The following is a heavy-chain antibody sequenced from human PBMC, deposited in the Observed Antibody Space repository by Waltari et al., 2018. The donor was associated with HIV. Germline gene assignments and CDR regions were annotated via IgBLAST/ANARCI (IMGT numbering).Heavy chain of an antibody. V-gene: IGHV1-8*02. CDR1: GYPFTNYD. CDR2: MNPSTGNA. Sequence: QGQLVQSGAEVKQSGASVRISCKASGYPFTNYDINWLRQATGQGLEWMGWMNPSTGNAGFAHNFQGRVVMTRDIPIKTAYMELSGLTSHDAAVYYCSTSRPGAMFGDAWGQGTLVTVSS. CDR3: STSRPGAMFGDA. J-gene: IGHJ5*02. D-gene: IGHD3-3*01.